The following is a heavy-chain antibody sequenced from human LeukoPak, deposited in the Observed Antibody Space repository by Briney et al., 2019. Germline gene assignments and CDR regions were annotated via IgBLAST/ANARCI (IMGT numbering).Heavy chain of an antibody. CDR2: IIENGSNQ. CDR3: ARFKGGGYRPADY. CDR1: GFTFSGYT. D-gene: IGHD1-1*01. V-gene: IGHV3-30*04. J-gene: IGHJ4*02. Sequence: GGSLRLSCAASGFTFSGYTMNWVRQAPGKGLDWVAVIIENGSNQYYADSVKGRFTISRDNSKNTLFLQMNSLRGEDTAMYYWARFKGGGYRPADYGARGTLSPFSS.